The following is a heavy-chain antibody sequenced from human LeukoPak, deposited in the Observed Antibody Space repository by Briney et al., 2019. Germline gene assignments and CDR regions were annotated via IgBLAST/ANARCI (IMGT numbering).Heavy chain of an antibody. Sequence: PGGSLRLSCAASGFTFSSYAMSWVRQAPGKGLEWVSAISGSGGSTYYADSVKGRFTISRDNSKNTLYRQMNSLRAEDTAVYYCAKDSSGWFVYQKHHDAFDIWGQGTMVTVSS. CDR2: ISGSGGST. J-gene: IGHJ3*02. CDR1: GFTFSSYA. CDR3: AKDSSGWFVYQKHHDAFDI. V-gene: IGHV3-23*01. D-gene: IGHD6-19*01.